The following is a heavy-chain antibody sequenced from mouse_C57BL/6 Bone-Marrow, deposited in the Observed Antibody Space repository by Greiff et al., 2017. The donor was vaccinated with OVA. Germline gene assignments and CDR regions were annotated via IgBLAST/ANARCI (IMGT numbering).Heavy chain of an antibody. J-gene: IGHJ2*01. Sequence: EVQLMESGGDLVKPGGSLKLSCAASGFTFSSYGMSWVRQTPDKRLEWVATISSGGSYTYYPDSVKGRFTISRDNAKNTLYLQMSSLKSEDTAMYYCARRPYDYVDYWGQGTTLTVSS. V-gene: IGHV5-6*01. CDR3: ARRPYDYVDY. CDR1: GFTFSSYG. CDR2: ISSGGSYT. D-gene: IGHD2-3*01.